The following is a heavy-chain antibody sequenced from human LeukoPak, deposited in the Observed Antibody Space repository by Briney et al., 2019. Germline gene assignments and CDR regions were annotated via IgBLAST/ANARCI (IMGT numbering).Heavy chain of an antibody. CDR3: ARDTVGGSYSHY. Sequence: GPLRLSCAASGFTFSSYSMNWVRQAPGKGLEWVSSISSSSSYIYYADSVKGRFTISRDNAKNSLYLQMNSLRAEDTAVSYCARDTVGGSYSHYWGQGTLVTVSS. CDR1: GFTFSSYS. J-gene: IGHJ4*02. V-gene: IGHV3-21*01. D-gene: IGHD2-8*02. CDR2: ISSSSSYI.